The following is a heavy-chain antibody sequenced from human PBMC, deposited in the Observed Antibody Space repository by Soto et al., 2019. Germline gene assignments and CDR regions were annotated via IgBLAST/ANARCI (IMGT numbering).Heavy chain of an antibody. CDR1: GGTFSSYA. CDR3: ARDHLNYGGNPYYFDY. Sequence: SVKVSCKASGGTFSSYAISWVRQAPGQGLEWMGGIIPIFGTANYAQKFQGRVTITADESTSTAYMELSSLRSEDTAVYYCARDHLNYGGNPYYFDYWGQGTLVTVSS. CDR2: IIPIFGTA. D-gene: IGHD4-17*01. J-gene: IGHJ4*02. V-gene: IGHV1-69*13.